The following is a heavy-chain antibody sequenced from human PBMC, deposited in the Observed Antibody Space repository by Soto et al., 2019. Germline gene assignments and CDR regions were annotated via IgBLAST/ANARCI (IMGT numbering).Heavy chain of an antibody. CDR1: GFSLSTSGVG. Sequence: SGPTLVNPTQTLTLTCTFSGFSLSTSGVGVGWIRQPPGKALEWLALIYWDDDKRYSPSLKSRLTITKDTSKNQVVLTMTNMDPVDTATYYCAHSRPYYYGSGSYYWFDPWGQGTLVTVSS. D-gene: IGHD3-10*01. J-gene: IGHJ5*02. V-gene: IGHV2-5*02. CDR3: AHSRPYYYGSGSYYWFDP. CDR2: IYWDDDK.